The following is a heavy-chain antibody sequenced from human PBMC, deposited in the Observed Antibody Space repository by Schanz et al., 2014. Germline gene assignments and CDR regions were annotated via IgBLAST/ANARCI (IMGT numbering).Heavy chain of an antibody. CDR2: IRYDGSSK. J-gene: IGHJ4*02. CDR1: RFTFSSYG. Sequence: QGQLVESGGGVVQPGRSLRLSCAAARFTFSSYGMHWVRQAPGKGLEWVAFIRYDGSSKYYADSVRGRFTISRDDSKNTLYLQMNSLRPEDTAVYYCAKEDRNHNSDYVYWGQGTLVTVSS. D-gene: IGHD3-22*01. V-gene: IGHV3-30*02. CDR3: AKEDRNHNSDYVY.